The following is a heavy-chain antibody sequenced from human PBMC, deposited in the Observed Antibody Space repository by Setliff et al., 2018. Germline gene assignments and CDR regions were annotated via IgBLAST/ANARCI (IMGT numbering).Heavy chain of an antibody. CDR2: VYYSGAA. J-gene: IGHJ6*03. D-gene: IGHD3-3*01. CDR3: VRMSGFLYMDV. CDR1: GASLSSGTYY. V-gene: IGHV4-61*01. Sequence: SETLSLTCTVSGASLSSGTYYWGWIRQPPGKGLEWIGHVYYSGAANYNPSLKSRVTVSVDTSKNQFSLRLISVTAADTAVYYCVRMSGFLYMDVWGKGTTVTVSS.